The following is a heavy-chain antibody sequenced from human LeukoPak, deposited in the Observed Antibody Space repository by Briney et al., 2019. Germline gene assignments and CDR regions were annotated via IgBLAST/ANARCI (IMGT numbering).Heavy chain of an antibody. CDR3: ARCITMVRDDAFDI. D-gene: IGHD3-10*01. V-gene: IGHV4-31*03. CDR1: GGSISSGGYS. Sequence: QTSETLSLTCTVSGGSISSGGYSWSWIRQHPGKGLEWIGYIYYSGSTYYNPSLKSRVTISVDTSKNQFSLKLSSVTAADTAVYYCARCITMVRDDAFDIWGQGTMVTVSS. J-gene: IGHJ3*02. CDR2: IYYSGST.